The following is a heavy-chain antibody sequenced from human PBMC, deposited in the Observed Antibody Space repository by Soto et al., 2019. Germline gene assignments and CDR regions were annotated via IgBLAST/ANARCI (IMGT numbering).Heavy chain of an antibody. CDR1: GFTFSNYW. CDR3: AAYCSSISCTPFHGYS. CDR2: IKKDETEE. D-gene: IGHD2-2*01. Sequence: EVQLVESGGGLVQPGGSLRLSCAASGFTFSNYWMSWVRQAPGKGLEWVANIKKDETEEYYVDSVKGRFTISRDNAKSSLFLQMNSLRAEDTAVYYCAAYCSSISCTPFHGYSWGQGTLVTVSS. V-gene: IGHV3-7*03. J-gene: IGHJ4*02.